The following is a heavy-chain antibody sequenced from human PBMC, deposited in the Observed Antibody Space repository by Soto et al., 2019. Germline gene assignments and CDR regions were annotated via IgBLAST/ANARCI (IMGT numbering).Heavy chain of an antibody. V-gene: IGHV4-59*02. CDR1: GASVSRYY. CDR3: ARRVSAYYYC. Sequence: QVQLQESGPGLVKPSETLSLTCTVSGASVSRYYVAWIRQSPGKGLECIGFLYSSGSTKYNSSLKYRLLISVDPSKSQIPLRLSAAAAGDTAVYSCARRVSAYYYCWGQGTRVTVSS. D-gene: IGHD2-8*01. J-gene: IGHJ4*02. CDR2: LYSSGST.